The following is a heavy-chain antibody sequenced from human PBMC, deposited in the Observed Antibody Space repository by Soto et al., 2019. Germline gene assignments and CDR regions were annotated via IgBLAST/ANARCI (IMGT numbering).Heavy chain of an antibody. CDR1: GFTFSNYW. D-gene: IGHD5-12*01. CDR3: ARYRSGGYDFDY. CDR2: IKQDGSVK. Sequence: PGGSLRLSCAASGFTFSNYWMSWVRQAPGKGLGWVAKIKQDGSVKQHVDSVQGRFTISRDNAKNSLYLQMNSLRAEDTAVYYCARYRSGGYDFDYWGQGTLVTVSS. V-gene: IGHV3-7*03. J-gene: IGHJ4*02.